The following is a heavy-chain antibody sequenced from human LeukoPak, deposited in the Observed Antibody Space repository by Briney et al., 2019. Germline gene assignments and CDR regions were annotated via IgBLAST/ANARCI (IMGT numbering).Heavy chain of an antibody. Sequence: GGSLRLSCAASGYTFSNYWMTWVRQAPGKGLEWVAHINQDGSEEHYMDSVRARFTISRDNAKNSLSLQMNSLRAEDTAVYYCVRDGGVSGYDLLDYWGQGTLVTVSS. CDR2: INQDGSEE. D-gene: IGHD5-12*01. V-gene: IGHV3-7*01. J-gene: IGHJ4*02. CDR1: GYTFSNYW. CDR3: VRDGGVSGYDLLDY.